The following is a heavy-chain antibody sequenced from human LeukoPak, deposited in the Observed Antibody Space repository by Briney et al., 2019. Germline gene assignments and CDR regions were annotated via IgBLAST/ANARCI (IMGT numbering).Heavy chain of an antibody. CDR1: GFTFSSYA. V-gene: IGHV3-23*01. CDR3: ATTRSYSSGWLY. J-gene: IGHJ4*02. D-gene: IGHD6-19*01. Sequence: GGSLRLSCAASGFTFSSYAMSWVRQAPGKGLEWVSAISGSGGSTYYADSVKGRFTISGDNSKNTLYLQMNSLRAEDTAVYYCATTRSYSSGWLYWGQGTLVTVSS. CDR2: ISGSGGST.